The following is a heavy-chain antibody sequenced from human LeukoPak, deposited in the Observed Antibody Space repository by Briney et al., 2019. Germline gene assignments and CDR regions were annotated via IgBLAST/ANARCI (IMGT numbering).Heavy chain of an antibody. Sequence: GGSLRLSCAASGFTISGYGMHWVRQAPGKGLEWVAVLRYDGSNKDYGDSVKGRFTISRDNSENTLNLQMNSLRAEDTAVYYCARGTYYDFGNWFDPWGQGTLVIVSS. CDR2: LRYDGSNK. CDR1: GFTISGYG. J-gene: IGHJ5*02. D-gene: IGHD3-3*01. V-gene: IGHV3-33*01. CDR3: ARGTYYDFGNWFDP.